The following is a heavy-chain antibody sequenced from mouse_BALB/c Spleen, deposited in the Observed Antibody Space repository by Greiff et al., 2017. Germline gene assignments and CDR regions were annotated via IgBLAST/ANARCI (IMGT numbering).Heavy chain of an antibody. V-gene: IGHV1-5*01. CDR1: GYSFTSYW. CDR2: IYPGNSDT. J-gene: IGHJ3*01. D-gene: IGHD2-2*01. CDR3: TSYGYDRAPFAY. Sequence: VQLQQSGTVLARPGASVKMSCKASGYSFTSYWMHWVKQRPGQGLEWIGAIYPGNSDTSYNQKFKGKAKLTAVTSASTAYMELSSLTNEDSAVYYCTSYGYDRAPFAYWGQGTLVTVSA.